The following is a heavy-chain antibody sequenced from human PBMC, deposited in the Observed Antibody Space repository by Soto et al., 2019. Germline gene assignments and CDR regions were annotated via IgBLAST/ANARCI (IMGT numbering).Heavy chain of an antibody. Sequence: ASVKVSCKASGYTFSSYAMHWARQAPGQRLEWMGWINAGNGNTKYSQKLQGRVTITRDTSASTAYMELISLRSEDTAVYYCAREFSSGWSPYWYFDLWGRGTRVNVSS. CDR1: GYTFSSYA. D-gene: IGHD6-19*01. J-gene: IGHJ2*01. CDR2: INAGNGNT. V-gene: IGHV1-3*01. CDR3: AREFSSGWSPYWYFDL.